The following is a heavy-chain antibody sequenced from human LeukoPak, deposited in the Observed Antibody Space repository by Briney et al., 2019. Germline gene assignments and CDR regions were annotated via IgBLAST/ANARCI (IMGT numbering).Heavy chain of an antibody. J-gene: IGHJ4*02. V-gene: IGHV3-64*01. CDR3: ARDRGIYSGSYLFDY. CDR1: GFTFSSYA. Sequence: GGSLRLSCAASGFTFSSYAIHWVRQAPGKGLEYVSAISSNGGSTYYANSVKGRFTISRDNSKNTLYLQMGSLRAEDMAVYYCARDRGIYSGSYLFDYWGQGTLVTVSS. CDR2: ISSNGGST. D-gene: IGHD1-26*01.